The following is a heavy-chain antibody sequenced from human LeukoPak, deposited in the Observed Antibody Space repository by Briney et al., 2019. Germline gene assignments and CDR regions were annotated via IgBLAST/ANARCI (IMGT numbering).Heavy chain of an antibody. Sequence: SETLSLTCTVSGGSISSYYWSWIRQPPGKGLEWIGYIYYSGSTNYNPSLKSRVTISVDTSKNQVALNLTSMTAADTAVYYCARATNYDLWSAYYHHMDVWGKGTTVTVSS. CDR1: GGSISSYY. D-gene: IGHD3-3*01. CDR3: ARATNYDLWSAYYHHMDV. V-gene: IGHV4-59*01. CDR2: IYYSGST. J-gene: IGHJ6*04.